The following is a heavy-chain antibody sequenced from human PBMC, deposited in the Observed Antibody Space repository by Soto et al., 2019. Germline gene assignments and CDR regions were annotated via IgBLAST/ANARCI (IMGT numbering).Heavy chain of an antibody. V-gene: IGHV4-31*03. J-gene: IGHJ5*02. CDR3: ARAPRVRGEDNWFDT. D-gene: IGHD3-10*01. Sequence: QVQLQESGPGLVKPSQTLSLTCTVSGGSISSGGYYWSWIRQHPGKGLEWIGYIYYSGSTYYNPSLKSRVTISVDTSKNQFSLKRSSVTAADTAVYYCARAPRVRGEDNWFDTWGQGTLVTVSS. CDR1: GGSISSGGYY. CDR2: IYYSGST.